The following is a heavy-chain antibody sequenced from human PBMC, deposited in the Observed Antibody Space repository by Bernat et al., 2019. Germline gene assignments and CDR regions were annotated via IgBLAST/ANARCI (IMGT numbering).Heavy chain of an antibody. V-gene: IGHV3-11*01. CDR2: ISRGGNTI. CDR1: GFTFSDYY. CDR3: ARGGDGYNVRSAFDF. D-gene: IGHD5-24*01. J-gene: IGHJ3*01. Sequence: QVQLVESGGGLVKPGGSLRLSCAGSGFTFSDYYMNWIRQAPGKGLEWVSYISRGGNTIYYADSVKGGFTISRDNAKNSLYLQMNSLRAEDTAVYYCARGGDGYNVRSAFDFWGQGTLITVSS.